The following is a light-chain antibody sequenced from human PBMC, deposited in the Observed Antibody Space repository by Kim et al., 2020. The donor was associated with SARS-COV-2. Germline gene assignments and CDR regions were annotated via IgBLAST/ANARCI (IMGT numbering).Light chain of an antibody. CDR2: GAS. Sequence: LTPGEKATLSCRASQSVSNNYLSWYQQKPGQAPRRLIYGASSRTTGIPDRFSGSGSGTDFTLTISRLEPEDYAVYYCQQYSSSPRTFGQGTKLEI. V-gene: IGKV3-20*01. CDR1: QSVSNNY. CDR3: QQYSSSPRT. J-gene: IGKJ2*01.